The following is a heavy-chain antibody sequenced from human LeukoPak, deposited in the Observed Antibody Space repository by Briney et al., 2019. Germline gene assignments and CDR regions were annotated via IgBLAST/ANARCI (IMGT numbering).Heavy chain of an antibody. CDR3: ARHGRGYNPFDY. Sequence: SETLSLTCTVSGGSISSSSYYWGWIRQPPGKGLEWIGSIYYSGSTYYNPSLKSRVTISVDTSKNQFSLKLSSVTAADTAVYYCARHGRGYNPFDYWGQGTLVTVSS. CDR1: GGSISSSSYY. V-gene: IGHV4-39*01. J-gene: IGHJ4*02. CDR2: IYYSGST. D-gene: IGHD5-24*01.